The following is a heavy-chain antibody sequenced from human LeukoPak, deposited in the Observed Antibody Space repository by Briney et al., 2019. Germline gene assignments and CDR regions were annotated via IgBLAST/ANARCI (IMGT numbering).Heavy chain of an antibody. CDR3: ARGPRIVTYYYDSSGYYFDY. CDR1: GGSISSGGSY. D-gene: IGHD3-22*01. Sequence: SQTLSLTCTVSGGSISSGGSYWSWIRQHPGKGLEWIGYIYYSGSTYYNPSLKSRVTISVDTSKNQFSLKLSSVTAADTAVYYCARGPRIVTYYYDSSGYYFDYWGQGTLVTVSS. CDR2: IYYSGST. V-gene: IGHV4-31*03. J-gene: IGHJ4*02.